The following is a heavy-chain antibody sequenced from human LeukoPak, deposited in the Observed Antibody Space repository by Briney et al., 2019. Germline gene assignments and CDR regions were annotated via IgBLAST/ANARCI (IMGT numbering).Heavy chain of an antibody. Sequence: SETLSLTCTVSGGSISSSSYYWGWIRQPPGKGLEWIGSIYYSGSTYYNPSLKSRVTISVDTSKNQFSLKLSSVTAADTAMYYCALPHSGTVNASTYGVIDYWGQGTLVTVSS. D-gene: IGHD2-8*01. J-gene: IGHJ4*02. V-gene: IGHV4-39*07. CDR1: GGSISSSSYY. CDR3: ALPHSGTVNASTYGVIDY. CDR2: IYYSGST.